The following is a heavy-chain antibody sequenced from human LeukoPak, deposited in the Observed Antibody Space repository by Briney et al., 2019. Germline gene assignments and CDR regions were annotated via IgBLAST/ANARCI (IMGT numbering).Heavy chain of an antibody. CDR3: AGGRANSSGWNPLDY. V-gene: IGHV4-34*01. J-gene: IGHJ4*02. D-gene: IGHD6-19*01. Sequence: SETLPLTCAVYGGSFSGYYWSWIRQPPGKGLDWIGEINHSGSTDYNPSLKSRVTISVDTSKNQFSLKLSSVTAADTAVYYCAGGRANSSGWNPLDYWGQGTLVTVSS. CDR1: GGSFSGYY. CDR2: INHSGST.